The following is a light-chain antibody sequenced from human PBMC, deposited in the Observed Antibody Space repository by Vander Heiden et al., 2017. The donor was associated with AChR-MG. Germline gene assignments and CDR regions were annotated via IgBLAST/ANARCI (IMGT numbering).Light chain of an antibody. CDR3: QSTDSSGTNWV. V-gene: IGLV3-25*03. CDR1: ALADQY. CDR2: KDN. Sequence: SYELTQPPSVSVSPGQTARITCSGDALADQYGHWYQQKAGQAPVLVIYKDNKRPSGIAERFSGSSSGTEVTLTISGVQAEDEADYYCQSTDSSGTNWVFGGGTKVTVV. J-gene: IGLJ3*02.